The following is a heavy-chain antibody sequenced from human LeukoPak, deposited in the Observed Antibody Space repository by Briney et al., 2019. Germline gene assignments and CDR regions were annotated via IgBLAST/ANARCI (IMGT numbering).Heavy chain of an antibody. CDR1: GGSISSYY. V-gene: IGHV4-59*01. CDR2: IYYSGST. D-gene: IGHD3-10*01. J-gene: IGHJ5*02. Sequence: PSETLSLTCTVSGGSISSYYWSWIQQPPGKGLEWIGYIYYSGSTNYNPSLKSRVTISVDTSKNQFSLKLSSVTAADTAVYYCARTTMVRGVIIALEYNWFDPWGQGTLVTVSS. CDR3: ARTTMVRGVIIALEYNWFDP.